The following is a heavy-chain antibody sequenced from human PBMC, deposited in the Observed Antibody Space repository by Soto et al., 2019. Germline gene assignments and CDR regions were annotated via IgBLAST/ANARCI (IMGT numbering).Heavy chain of an antibody. CDR2: INHSGST. CDR1: GGSFSGYY. J-gene: IGHJ5*02. D-gene: IGHD3-10*01. CDR3: ARARRAYYYGSGSYYNVRWFDP. V-gene: IGHV4-34*01. Sequence: SETLSLTCAVYGGSFSGYYWSWVRKPPGKGLEWIGEINHSGSTNYNPSLKSRVTISVDTSKNQFSLKLSSVTAADTAVYYCARARRAYYYGSGSYYNVRWFDPWGQGTLVTVSS.